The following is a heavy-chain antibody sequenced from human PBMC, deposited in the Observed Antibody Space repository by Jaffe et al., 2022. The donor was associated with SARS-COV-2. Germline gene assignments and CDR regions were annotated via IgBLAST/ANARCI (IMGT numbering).Heavy chain of an antibody. J-gene: IGHJ4*02. V-gene: IGHV3-33*01. D-gene: IGHD6-13*01. Sequence: QVQLVESGGGVVQPGRSLRLSCAASGFTFSSYGMHWVRQAPGKGLEWVAVIWYDGSNKYYADSVKGRFTISRDNSKNTLYLQMNSLRAEDTAVYYCARETLEAGVIDYWGQGTLVTVSS. CDR2: IWYDGSNK. CDR3: ARETLEAGVIDY. CDR1: GFTFSSYG.